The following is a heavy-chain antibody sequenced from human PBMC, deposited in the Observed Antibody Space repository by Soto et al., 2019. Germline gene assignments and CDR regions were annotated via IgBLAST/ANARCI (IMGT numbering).Heavy chain of an antibody. CDR3: ARGGIVVVTAPFQH. CDR1: GGTFSSYA. V-gene: IGHV1-69*12. J-gene: IGHJ1*01. D-gene: IGHD2-21*02. Sequence: QVQLVQSGAEVKKPGSSVKVSCKASGGTFSSYAISWVRQAPGQGLEWMGGVISIFGTAKYAQKFQGRVTITADESTSTASMELSSLRSEDTAVYYCARGGIVVVTAPFQHCGQGTLVTVSS. CDR2: VISIFGTA.